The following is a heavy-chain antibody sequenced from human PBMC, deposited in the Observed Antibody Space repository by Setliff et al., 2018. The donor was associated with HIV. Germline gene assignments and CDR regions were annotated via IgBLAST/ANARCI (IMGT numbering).Heavy chain of an antibody. CDR2: IYYSGST. CDR3: ARFGSTVVTPPVDY. Sequence: ASETLSLTCNVSGVSMSSHYWSWIRQAPGQPPNKGLEWIGTIYYSGSTYYNPSLKSRVTISVDTSKNQFSLKLSSVTAADTAVYYCARFGSTVVTPPVDYWGQGTLVTVSS. CDR1: GVSMSSHYWS. D-gene: IGHD4-17*01. J-gene: IGHJ4*02. V-gene: IGHV4-59*05.